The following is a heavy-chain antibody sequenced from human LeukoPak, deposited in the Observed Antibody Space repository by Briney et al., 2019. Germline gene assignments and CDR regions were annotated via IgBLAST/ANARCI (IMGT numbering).Heavy chain of an antibody. CDR1: GFTFSSYS. CDR3: ARDRSRGSGWSANNY. CDR2: ISSSSTGI. J-gene: IGHJ4*02. Sequence: GGSLRLSCEASGFTFSSYSMSWVRQAPGKGLEWVSIISSSSTGIFSADAVKGRFTISRDNAKNSLYLQMNSLRAEDTAVYYCARDRSRGSGWSANNYWGQGTLVTVSS. D-gene: IGHD6-19*01. V-gene: IGHV3-21*01.